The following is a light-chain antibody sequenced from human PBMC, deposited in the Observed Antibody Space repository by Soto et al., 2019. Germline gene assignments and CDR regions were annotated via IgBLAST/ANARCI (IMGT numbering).Light chain of an antibody. CDR1: QSVRNY. V-gene: IGKV3-11*01. CDR3: QQRSNAPPST. CDR2: DAS. Sequence: EIVLTQSPATVSVSPGESATLSCRASQSVRNYLAWYQQKPGKAPRLLIFDASNRSTGIPSSFSGSGSGTYFTLTITSLEREDFAVYYCQQRSNAPPSTFGPGTRVDL. J-gene: IGKJ3*01.